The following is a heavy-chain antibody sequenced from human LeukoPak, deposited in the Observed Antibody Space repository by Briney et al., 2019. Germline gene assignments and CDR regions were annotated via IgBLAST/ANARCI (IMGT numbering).Heavy chain of an antibody. Sequence: SVKVSCKSSGGTFSSYAISWVRQAPGQGLEWMGGIIPIFGTANYAQKFQGRVTITADESTSTAYMELSSLRSEDTAVYYCARQKSLGVAGTALAFDYWGQGTLVTVSS. CDR2: IIPIFGTA. J-gene: IGHJ4*02. D-gene: IGHD6-19*01. CDR3: ARQKSLGVAGTALAFDY. CDR1: GGTFSSYA. V-gene: IGHV1-69*13.